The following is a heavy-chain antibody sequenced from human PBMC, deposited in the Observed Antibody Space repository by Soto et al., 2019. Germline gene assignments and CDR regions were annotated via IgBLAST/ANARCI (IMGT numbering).Heavy chain of an antibody. J-gene: IGHJ3*02. CDR1: GGSISQYY. D-gene: IGHD3-10*01. CDR3: ARPGKFGEASAFDT. Sequence: SETLSLTCIVSGGSISQYYWSWIRQPPGKGLEWIGHINYSGNTKYNSSLKSRVAISVDTSKNHLSLKMRSLTAADTAVYYCARPGKFGEASAFDTWGLGTMVTVSS. CDR2: INYSGNT. V-gene: IGHV4-59*01.